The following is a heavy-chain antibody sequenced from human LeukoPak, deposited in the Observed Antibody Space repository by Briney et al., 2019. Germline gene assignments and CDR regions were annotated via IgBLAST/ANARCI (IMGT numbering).Heavy chain of an antibody. V-gene: IGHV3-20*04. CDR1: GFTFDDYG. J-gene: IGHJ6*04. CDR3: AELGITMIGGV. CDR2: INWNGGST. D-gene: IGHD3-10*02. Sequence: GGSLRLSCAASGFTFDDYGMSWVRQAPGKGLEWVSGINWNGGSTGYADSVKGRFTISRDNAKDSLYLQMNSLRAEDTALYYCAELGITMIGGVWGKGTTVTISS.